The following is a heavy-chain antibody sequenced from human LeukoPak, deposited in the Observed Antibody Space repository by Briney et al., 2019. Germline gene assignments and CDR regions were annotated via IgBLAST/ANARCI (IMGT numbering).Heavy chain of an antibody. V-gene: IGHV4-39*07. CDR2: IYYSGST. Sequence: SETLSLTCTVSGGSISSSSYYWGWIRQPPGKGLEWIGSIYYSGSTYYNPSLKSRVTISVDTSKNQFSLKLSSVTAADTAVYYCARQDYYDSSGQFSADYWGQGTLVTVSS. J-gene: IGHJ4*02. CDR3: ARQDYYDSSGQFSADY. D-gene: IGHD3-22*01. CDR1: GGSISSSSYY.